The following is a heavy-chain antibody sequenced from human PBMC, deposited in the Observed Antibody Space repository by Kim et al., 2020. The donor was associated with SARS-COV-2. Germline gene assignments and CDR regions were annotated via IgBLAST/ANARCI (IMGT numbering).Heavy chain of an antibody. D-gene: IGHD2-2*01. CDR3: AKEACSSTRCYREYYYGMDV. CDR2: ISYDGSNK. J-gene: IGHJ6*01. V-gene: IGHV3-30*18. Sequence: GGSLRLSCAASGFTFSSYGMHWVRQAPGKGLEWVAVISYDGSNKYYADSVKGRFTISRDNSQNTLYLQMNSLRAEDTAVYYCAKEACSSTRCYREYYYGMDVWGAGTTVTVSS. CDR1: GFTFSSYG.